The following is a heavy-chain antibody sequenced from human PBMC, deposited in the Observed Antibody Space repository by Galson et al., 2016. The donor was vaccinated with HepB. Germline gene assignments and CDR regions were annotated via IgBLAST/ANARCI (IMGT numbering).Heavy chain of an antibody. CDR1: GGSIISDNW. CDR2: INYAGST. Sequence: ETLSLTCDVSGGSIISDNWWSWIRQPPGKGLEWIGEINYAGSTKYNPSLKSRVTISVDTSKNQFSLKLNSMTAADTAVYFCAGVVVAATNWSDPWGQGTLVTVSS. J-gene: IGHJ5*02. V-gene: IGHV4-4*01. CDR3: AGVVVAATNWSDP. D-gene: IGHD2-15*01.